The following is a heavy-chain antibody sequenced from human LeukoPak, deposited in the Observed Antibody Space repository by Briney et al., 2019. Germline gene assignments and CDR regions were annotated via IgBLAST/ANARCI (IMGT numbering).Heavy chain of an antibody. CDR2: IRYDGSNK. D-gene: IGHD6-19*01. V-gene: IGHV3-30*02. J-gene: IGHJ4*02. CDR1: GFTFSSYG. Sequence: GGSLRLSCAASGFTFSSYGMHWVRQAPGKGLEWVAFIRYDGSNKYYADSVKGRFTISRGNSKNTLYLQMNSLRAEDTAVYCCATRYSSGWRYYFDYWGQGTLVTVSS. CDR3: ATRYSSGWRYYFDY.